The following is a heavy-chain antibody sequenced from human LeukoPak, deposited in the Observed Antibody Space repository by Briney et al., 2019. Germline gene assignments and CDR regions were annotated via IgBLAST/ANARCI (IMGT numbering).Heavy chain of an antibody. CDR1: GFTFSSYA. Sequence: PERSLRLSCAASGFTFSSYAMHWVRQPPGKGLDWVAVISFDGTTKYYADSVKGRFTISRGNSKNTLYLQMDSLRPDDTAVYYCARDKDDSRFFDYWGQGTLVTVSS. CDR2: ISFDGTTK. V-gene: IGHV3-30*04. CDR3: ARDKDDSRFFDY. D-gene: IGHD6-13*01. J-gene: IGHJ4*02.